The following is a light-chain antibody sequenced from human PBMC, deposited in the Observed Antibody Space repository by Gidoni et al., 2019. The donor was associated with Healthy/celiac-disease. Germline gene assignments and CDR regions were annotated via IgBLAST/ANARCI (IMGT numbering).Light chain of an antibody. CDR3: QQYNNWPPWT. Sequence: ELVMTQSPATLSLSPGESATLSCRASQSVSSTLAWYQQKPGQSPRLLIYGASTRATGIPARFSGSGSGTEFTLPISSLQSEEFAVYYCQQYNNWPPWTFXQXTKVEIK. CDR1: QSVSST. V-gene: IGKV3-15*01. J-gene: IGKJ1*01. CDR2: GAS.